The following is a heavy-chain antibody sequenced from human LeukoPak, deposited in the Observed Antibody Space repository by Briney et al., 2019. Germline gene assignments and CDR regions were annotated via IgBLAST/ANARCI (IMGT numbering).Heavy chain of an antibody. CDR1: GYTFTGFF. D-gene: IGHD3-10*01. Sequence: ASVKVSCEVSGYTFTGFFIHWMRQAPGQGLEWMGWINPNSGGTNYAQKFQGRVTMTSDTSITTTYMELSRLRSDDTVVYYCARGPSHGGHDYWGQGTLVTVSS. J-gene: IGHJ4*02. V-gene: IGHV1-2*02. CDR2: INPNSGGT. CDR3: ARGPSHGGHDY.